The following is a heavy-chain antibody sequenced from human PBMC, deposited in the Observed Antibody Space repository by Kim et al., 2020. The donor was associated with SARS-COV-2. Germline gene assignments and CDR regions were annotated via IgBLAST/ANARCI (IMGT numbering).Heavy chain of an antibody. Sequence: RYSPSFQGQVTISADKSISTAYRQWSSLKASDTAMYYCARPADYGDYIDYWGQGTLVTVSS. J-gene: IGHJ4*02. V-gene: IGHV5-51*01. D-gene: IGHD4-17*01. CDR3: ARPADYGDYIDY.